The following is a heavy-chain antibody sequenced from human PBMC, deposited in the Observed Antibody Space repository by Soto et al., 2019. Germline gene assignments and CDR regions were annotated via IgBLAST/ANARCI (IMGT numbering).Heavy chain of an antibody. J-gene: IGHJ4*02. Sequence: QVQLHQWGAGLLKPSETLSLACSIYSGSFSGYYWSWIRQPPGKGLEWIGVISQSGHTNYSPSLKSLVSISIDTSKKQFSLNLASVSAADTAVYYCARAPKVSGSSQTRPDFWGQGTLVTVSS. CDR2: ISQSGHT. D-gene: IGHD6-6*01. CDR1: SGSFSGYY. CDR3: ARAPKVSGSSQTRPDF. V-gene: IGHV4-34*01.